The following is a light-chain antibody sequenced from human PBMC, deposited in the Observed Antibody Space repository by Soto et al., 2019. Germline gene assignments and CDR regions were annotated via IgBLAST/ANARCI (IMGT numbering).Light chain of an antibody. V-gene: IGKV1-33*01. CDR3: QQYDNFPRAIT. CDR2: DAS. CDR1: QDISNF. J-gene: IGKJ5*01. Sequence: DIQMPQSPSSLSASVGDRVTITCQASQDISNFLNWYQQKPGKAPKLLIYDASHLETGVPSRFTGSGSGTDFTFTISSLQPEDIATYYCQQYDNFPRAITFGQGTRLELK.